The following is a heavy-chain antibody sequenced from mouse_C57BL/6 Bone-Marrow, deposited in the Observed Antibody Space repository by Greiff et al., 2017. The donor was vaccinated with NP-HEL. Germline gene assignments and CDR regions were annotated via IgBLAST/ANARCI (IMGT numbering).Heavy chain of an antibody. Sequence: EVHLVESGGDLVKPGGSLKLSCAASGFTFSSYGMSWVRQTPDKRLEWVATISSGGSYTYYPDSVKGRFTISRDNAKNTLYLQMSSLKSEDTAMYYCATTVVATRGYFDVWDTGTTVTVSS. D-gene: IGHD1-1*01. CDR2: ISSGGSYT. J-gene: IGHJ1*03. CDR1: GFTFSSYG. CDR3: ATTVVATRGYFDV. V-gene: IGHV5-6*01.